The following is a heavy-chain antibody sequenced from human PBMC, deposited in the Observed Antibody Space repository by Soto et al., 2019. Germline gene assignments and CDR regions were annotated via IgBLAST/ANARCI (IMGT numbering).Heavy chain of an antibody. J-gene: IGHJ4*02. V-gene: IGHV3-49*03. D-gene: IGHD3-10*01. Sequence: GGSLRLSCSGSGFPFGNFLMSWFRQAPGKRLEWVGFIRSQPYGGTTEYAASVRGRFTISRDDSKGIAYLQMNSLKTEDSGVYYCIGSFPFWGQGTLVTVSS. CDR2: IRSQPYGGTT. CDR3: IGSFPF. CDR1: GFPFGNFL.